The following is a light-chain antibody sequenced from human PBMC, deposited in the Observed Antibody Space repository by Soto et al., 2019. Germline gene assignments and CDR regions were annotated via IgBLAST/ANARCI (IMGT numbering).Light chain of an antibody. CDR2: DVS. V-gene: IGLV2-14*01. J-gene: IGLJ2*01. CDR1: SRDVGGYNS. Sequence: QSVLTQPASVSGSPGQSITISCTGTSRDVGGYNSVSWYQQHPGKAPKLMIYDVSNRPSWVFNRFSGSKSVHTASLTISGLQADDEAVYYCSSYTSSSILDVVFGGGTKLTVL. CDR3: SSYTSSSILDVV.